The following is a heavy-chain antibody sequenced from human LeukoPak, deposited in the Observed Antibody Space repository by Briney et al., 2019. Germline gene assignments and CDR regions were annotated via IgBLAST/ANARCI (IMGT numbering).Heavy chain of an antibody. J-gene: IGHJ4*02. CDR2: IKTDGSDR. D-gene: IGHD4-11*01. CDR1: GFRFSDYW. Sequence: PGGSLRLSCVVSGFRFSDYWMHWVRKAPGKGLVWVSGIKTDGSDRRYADFVTGRFTISRDNAKNTLFLQMNSLRAEDTAVYYCIRDFLTVTTNDYWGREPWSPSPQ. V-gene: IGHV3-74*01. CDR3: IRDFLTVTTNDY.